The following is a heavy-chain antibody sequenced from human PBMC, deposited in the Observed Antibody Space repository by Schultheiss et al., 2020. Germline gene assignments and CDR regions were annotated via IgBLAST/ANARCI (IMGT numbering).Heavy chain of an antibody. CDR3: TTVYYYDSSGHGGAFDI. D-gene: IGHD3-22*01. Sequence: GGSLRLSCAASGFTFSSYWMSWVRQAPGKGLEWIGRIKSKTDGGTTDYAAPVKGRFTISRDDSKNTLYLQMNSLKTEDTAVYYCTTVYYYDSSGHGGAFDIWGQGTMVTVS. CDR2: IKSKTDGGTT. V-gene: IGHV3-15*01. CDR1: GFTFSSYW. J-gene: IGHJ3*02.